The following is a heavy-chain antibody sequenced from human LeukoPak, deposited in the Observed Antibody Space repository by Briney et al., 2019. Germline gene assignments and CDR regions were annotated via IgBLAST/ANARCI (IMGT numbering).Heavy chain of an antibody. V-gene: IGHV3-9*01. CDR1: GFTFDDYA. CDR2: ISWNSGSI. Sequence: PGRSLRLSCAASGFTFDDYAMHWVRHAPGKGLEWVSGISWNSGSIGYADSVKGRFTISRDNAKNSLYLQMNSLRAEDTALYYCAKDRGDNYYYDSSGYPHWGQGTLVTVSS. CDR3: AKDRGDNYYYDSSGYPH. D-gene: IGHD3-22*01. J-gene: IGHJ4*02.